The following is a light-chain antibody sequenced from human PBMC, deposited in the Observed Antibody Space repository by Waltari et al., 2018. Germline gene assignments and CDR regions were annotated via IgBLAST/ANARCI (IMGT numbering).Light chain of an antibody. Sequence: SYVLTQPPSVSVAPGKTARRTCGGNNIRSKNGNWYQQKPGQAPVLVISYDSDRPSGIPERFSGSNSGNTATLTISRVEAGDEADYYCHVWDSTSDDLVFGGGTKLTVL. CDR3: HVWDSTSDDLV. J-gene: IGLJ3*02. V-gene: IGLV3-21*04. CDR2: YDS. CDR1: NIRSKN.